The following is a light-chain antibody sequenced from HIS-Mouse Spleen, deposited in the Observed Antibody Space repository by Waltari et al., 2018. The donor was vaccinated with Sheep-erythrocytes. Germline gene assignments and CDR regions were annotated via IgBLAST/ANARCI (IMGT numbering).Light chain of an antibody. CDR3: QSADSSGTYPV. CDR1: ALPKQY. CDR2: KDS. V-gene: IGLV3-25*03. Sequence: SYELTQPPSVSVSPGQTARITCSGDALPKQYAYWYQQKPGQAPVLVIYKDSERPSGIPGRFSGSSSGTTVTLTSSGVQAEDEADYYCQSADSSGTYPVFGGGTKLTVL. J-gene: IGLJ2*01.